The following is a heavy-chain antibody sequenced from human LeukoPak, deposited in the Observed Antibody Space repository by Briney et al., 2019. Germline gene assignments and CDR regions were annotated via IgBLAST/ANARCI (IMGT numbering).Heavy chain of an antibody. CDR3: ARDWDGYSLKQQRMGLDY. CDR2: ISAYNGYT. CDR1: GYTFTIYD. V-gene: IGHV1-18*01. J-gene: IGHJ4*02. Sequence: ASVKVSCKASGYTFTIYDIHWVRQAPGQGLEWMGWISAYNGYTNYAQKFQFRVTMTTDTSTSTAYMELRGLTSDDTAVYYCARDWDGYSLKQQRMGLDYWGQGTLVTVSS. D-gene: IGHD6-13*01.